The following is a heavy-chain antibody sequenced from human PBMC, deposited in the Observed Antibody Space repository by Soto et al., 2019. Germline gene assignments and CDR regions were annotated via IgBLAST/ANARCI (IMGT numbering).Heavy chain of an antibody. Sequence: EVQLLESGGGLVQPGGSLRLSCAASGFTFNNYAMTWVRQAPGKGLEWVSAISGGGDTTSYADSVKGRFTVSRDGXXXXXXXXXXXXXXXXPALYYCAKGRGGSGSLTPRVDFWGQGTLVTVSS. J-gene: IGHJ4*02. V-gene: IGHV3-23*01. CDR2: ISGGGDTT. CDR3: AKGRGGSGSLTPRVDF. D-gene: IGHD3-10*01. CDR1: GFTFNNYA.